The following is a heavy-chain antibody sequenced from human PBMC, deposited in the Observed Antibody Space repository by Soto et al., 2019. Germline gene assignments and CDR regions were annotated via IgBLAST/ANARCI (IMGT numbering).Heavy chain of an antibody. CDR3: AKTYSSGPRGYFDY. J-gene: IGHJ4*02. D-gene: IGHD6-19*01. CDR2: ISGNGGST. CDR1: GFTFSSYA. V-gene: IGHV3-23*01. Sequence: EVQLLESGGGLVQPGGSLRLSCAASGFTFSSYAMSWVRQAPGKGLXXXSAISGNGGSTYYADSVKGRFTISRDNSKNTLYLQMNSLRAEDTAVYYCAKTYSSGPRGYFDYWGQGTLVTVSS.